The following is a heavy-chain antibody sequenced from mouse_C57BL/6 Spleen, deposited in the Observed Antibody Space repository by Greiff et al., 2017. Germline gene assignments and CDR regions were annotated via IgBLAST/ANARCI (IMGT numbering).Heavy chain of an antibody. D-gene: IGHD1-1*01. Sequence: QVQLQQSGPELVKPGASVKISCKASGYAFSSSWMNWVKQRPGKGLEWIGRIYPGDGDTNYNGKFKGKATLTADKSSSTAYMQLSSLTSEDSAVYFCAVTTVVSCYFDYWGQGTTLTVSS. CDR2: IYPGDGDT. CDR3: AVTTVVSCYFDY. J-gene: IGHJ2*01. V-gene: IGHV1-82*01. CDR1: GYAFSSSW.